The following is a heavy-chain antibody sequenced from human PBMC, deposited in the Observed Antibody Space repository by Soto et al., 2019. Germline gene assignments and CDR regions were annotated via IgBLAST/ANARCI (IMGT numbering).Heavy chain of an antibody. CDR1: GFTFSSYG. V-gene: IGHV3-33*01. D-gene: IGHD1-26*01. J-gene: IGHJ5*02. Sequence: QVQLVESGGGVVQPGRSLRLSCAASGFTFSSYGMHWVRQAPGKGLEWVAVIWYDGSNKYYADSVKGRFTISRDNSKNTLYLQMNSLRADDTAVYYCARDDSGSLRPWGQGTLVTVSS. CDR2: IWYDGSNK. CDR3: ARDDSGSLRP.